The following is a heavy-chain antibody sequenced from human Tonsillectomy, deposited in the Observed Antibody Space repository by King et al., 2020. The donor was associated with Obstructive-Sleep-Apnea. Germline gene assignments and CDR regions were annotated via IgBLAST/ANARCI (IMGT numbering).Heavy chain of an antibody. D-gene: IGHD6-19*01. Sequence: VLLVESGGGLVKPGGSLRLSCTASGFTFSDSYMSWIRQAPGKGLEWIAYISNSGSTTYYADSVKGRFTISRDNAKNSLYLQMNSLRVEDTAVYYCTRCSLSSGCSDYWGQGTLVTVSS. CDR3: TRCSLSSGCSDY. CDR1: GFTFSDSY. J-gene: IGHJ4*02. CDR2: ISNSGSTT. V-gene: IGHV3-11*01.